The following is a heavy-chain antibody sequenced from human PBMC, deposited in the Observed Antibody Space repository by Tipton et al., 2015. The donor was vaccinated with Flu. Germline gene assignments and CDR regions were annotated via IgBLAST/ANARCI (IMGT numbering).Heavy chain of an antibody. J-gene: IGHJ5*02. CDR3: AKARSASGIWFDP. Sequence: TLSLVCSVSGGSISGYYWNWIRQSPGKGLEWIGYTYSGNTHYNPSFKSRVTISADTSQKQFSLKLNSVTSVDTAVYYCAKARSASGIWFDPWGQGVLVIVSS. V-gene: IGHV4-59*01. D-gene: IGHD2-15*01. CDR1: GGSISGYY. CDR2: TYSGNT.